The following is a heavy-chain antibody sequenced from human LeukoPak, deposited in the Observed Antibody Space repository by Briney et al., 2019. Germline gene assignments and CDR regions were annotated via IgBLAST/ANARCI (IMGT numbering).Heavy chain of an antibody. CDR3: ARSPIIAAAGTSLIDY. CDR1: GGTFSSYA. CDR2: IIPIFDTA. J-gene: IGHJ4*02. V-gene: IGHV1-69*05. Sequence: ASVKVSCKASGGTFSSYAISWVRQAPGQGLEWMGGIIPIFDTANYAQKFQGRATMTRDTSTSTVYMELSSLRSEDTAVYYCARSPIIAAAGTSLIDYWGQGTLVTVSS. D-gene: IGHD6-13*01.